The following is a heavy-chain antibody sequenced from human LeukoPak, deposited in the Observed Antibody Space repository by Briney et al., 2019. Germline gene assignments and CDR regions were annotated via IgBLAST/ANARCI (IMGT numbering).Heavy chain of an antibody. CDR1: GGSISGYY. J-gene: IGHJ4*02. CDR3: ARDGVGDTFDY. D-gene: IGHD4-17*01. V-gene: IGHV4-59*01. CDR2: IYYSGST. Sequence: SETLSLTCTVSGGSISGYYWSWIRQPPGKGLEWIGYIYYSGSTNYNPSLKSRVTISVDTSKNQFSLKLSSVTAADTAVYYCARDGVGDTFDYWGQGTLVTVSS.